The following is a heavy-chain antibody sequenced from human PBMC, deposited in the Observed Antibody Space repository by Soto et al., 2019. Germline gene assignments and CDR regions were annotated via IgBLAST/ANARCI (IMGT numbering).Heavy chain of an antibody. CDR1: SGSISSSNW. Sequence: KASETLSLTCAVSSGSISSSNWWSWVRQPPGKGLEWIGEIYHSGSTNYNPSLKSRVTISVDKSKNQFSLKLSSVTAADTAVYYCNGDYASIDYWGQGTLVTVSS. J-gene: IGHJ4*02. CDR2: IYHSGST. D-gene: IGHD4-17*01. CDR3: NGDYASIDY. V-gene: IGHV4-4*02.